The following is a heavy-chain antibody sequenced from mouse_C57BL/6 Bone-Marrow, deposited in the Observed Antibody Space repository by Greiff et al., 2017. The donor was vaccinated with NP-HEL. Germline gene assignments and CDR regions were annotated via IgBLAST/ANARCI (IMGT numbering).Heavy chain of an antibody. CDR2: ISYDGSN. Sequence: EVKLVESGPGLVKPSQSLSLTCSVTGYSITSGYYWNWIRQFPGNKLEWMGYISYDGSNNYNPSLKNRISITRDTSKNQFFLKLNSVTTEDTATYYCARVPYYSNLYAMDYWGQGTSVTVSS. D-gene: IGHD2-5*01. CDR3: ARVPYYSNLYAMDY. V-gene: IGHV3-6*01. J-gene: IGHJ4*01. CDR1: GYSITSGYY.